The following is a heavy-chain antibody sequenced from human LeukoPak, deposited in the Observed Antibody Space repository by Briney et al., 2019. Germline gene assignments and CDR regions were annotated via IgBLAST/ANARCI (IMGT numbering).Heavy chain of an antibody. V-gene: IGHV3-23*01. D-gene: IGHD1-26*01. Sequence: PGGSLRLSCAASGFTFSSYAMSWVRQAPGKGLEWVSAISGSGGSTYYADSVKGRFTISRDNSKNTLYLQMNSLRAGDTAVYYCARVSGSYSYYGMDVWGQGTTVTVSS. CDR1: GFTFSSYA. CDR2: ISGSGGST. J-gene: IGHJ6*02. CDR3: ARVSGSYSYYGMDV.